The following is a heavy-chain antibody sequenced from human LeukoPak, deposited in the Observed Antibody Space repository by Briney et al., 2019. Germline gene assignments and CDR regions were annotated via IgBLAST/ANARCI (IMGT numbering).Heavy chain of an antibody. Sequence: ASVKVSCKPSGYTFTRYYMHWVRQAPGRGLEWMGIINPSGGDTSYAQKFQGRVTTTRDPSTSTVYMEVVSLRPEDTAVYYCARGCRVVPGVHNVAVTSYYNGMDVWGQGTTVTVSS. CDR1: GYTFTRYY. CDR2: INPSGGDT. D-gene: IGHD2-2*01. J-gene: IGHJ6*02. CDR3: ARGCRVVPGVHNVAVTSYYNGMDV. V-gene: IGHV1-46*01.